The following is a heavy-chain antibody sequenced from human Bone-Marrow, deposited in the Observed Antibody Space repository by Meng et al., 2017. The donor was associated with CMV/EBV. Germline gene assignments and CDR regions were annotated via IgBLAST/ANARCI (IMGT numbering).Heavy chain of an antibody. CDR1: GYTFTSYY. CDR3: ARPYSSGRGGSYNGMDV. V-gene: IGHV1-46*01. Sequence: ASVKVSCKASGYTFTSYYMHWVRQAPGQGLEEMGIINPSGGSTSYAQTFQGRITMTRDTSTSTVYMELSSLRSEDTAVYYCARPYSSGRGGSYNGMDVWGQGTTVTVSS. CDR2: INPSGGST. D-gene: IGHD6-19*01. J-gene: IGHJ6*02.